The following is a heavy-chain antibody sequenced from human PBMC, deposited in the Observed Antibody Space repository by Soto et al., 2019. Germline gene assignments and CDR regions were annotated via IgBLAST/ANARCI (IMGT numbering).Heavy chain of an antibody. Sequence: SETLSLTCTVSGGSISSGDYYWSWIRQPPGKGLEWIGYIYYSGSTYYNPSLKSLVTISVDTSKNQFSLKLSSVTAADTAVYYCARILGTFGGVIVSRDYYYYYGMDVWGQGTTVTSP. V-gene: IGHV4-30-4*01. D-gene: IGHD3-16*02. CDR2: IYYSGST. CDR1: GGSISSGDYY. J-gene: IGHJ6*02. CDR3: ARILGTFGGVIVSRDYYYYYGMDV.